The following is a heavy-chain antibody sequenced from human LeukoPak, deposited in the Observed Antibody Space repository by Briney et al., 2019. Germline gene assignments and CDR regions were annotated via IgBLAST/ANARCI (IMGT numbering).Heavy chain of an antibody. V-gene: IGHV4-4*02. Sequence: PSETLSLTCAVSGGSISSCNWWSWVRQPPGKGLEWIGEIYHSGSTNYNPSLKSRVTISVDKSKNQFSLKLSSVTAADTAVYYCARDSGYCSSTSCPHRPGYSSSWELYYYYYGMDVWGQGTTVTVSS. CDR1: GGSISSCNW. D-gene: IGHD2-2*01. CDR3: ARDSGYCSSTSCPHRPGYSSSWELYYYYYGMDV. CDR2: IYHSGST. J-gene: IGHJ6*02.